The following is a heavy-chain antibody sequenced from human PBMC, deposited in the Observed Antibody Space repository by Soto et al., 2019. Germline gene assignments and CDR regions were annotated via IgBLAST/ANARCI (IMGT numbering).Heavy chain of an antibody. D-gene: IGHD3-3*01. CDR2: MNPNSGNT. CDR1: GYTFTSYD. J-gene: IGHJ3*02. Sequence: ASVKVSCTASGYTFTSYDINWVRQATGQGLEWMGWMNPNSGNTGYAQKFQGRVTMTRNTSISTAYMELSSLRSEDTAVYYCARGFTIFGVVIIPDAFDIWGQGTMVTVSS. CDR3: ARGFTIFGVVIIPDAFDI. V-gene: IGHV1-8*01.